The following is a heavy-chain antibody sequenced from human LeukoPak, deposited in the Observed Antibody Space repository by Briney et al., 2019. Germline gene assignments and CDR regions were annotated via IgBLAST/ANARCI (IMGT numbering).Heavy chain of an antibody. CDR2: MNPNSGNT. CDR3: ARWYSGSIDAFDI. J-gene: IGHJ3*02. CDR1: GYTFTSYD. V-gene: IGHV1-8*03. Sequence: ASVKVSCKASGYTFTSYDINWVRQATGQGLEWMGWMNPNSGNTGYAQKFQGRVTITRNTSISTAYMELSSLRSEDTAVHYCARWYSGSIDAFDIWGQGTMVTVSS. D-gene: IGHD1-26*01.